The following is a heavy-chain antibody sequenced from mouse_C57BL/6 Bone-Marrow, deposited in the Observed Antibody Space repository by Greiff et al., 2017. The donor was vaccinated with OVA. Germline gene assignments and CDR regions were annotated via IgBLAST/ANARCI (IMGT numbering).Heavy chain of an antibody. CDR2: IHPNSGST. Sequence: QVHVKQSGAELVKPGASVKLSCKASGYTFTSYWMHWVKQRPGQGLEWIGMIHPNSGSTNYNEKFKSKATLTVDKSSSTAYMQLSSLTSEDSAVYYCYSNYVDYFDYWGQGTTLTVSS. CDR1: GYTFTSYW. D-gene: IGHD2-5*01. J-gene: IGHJ2*01. CDR3: YSNYVDYFDY. V-gene: IGHV1-64*01.